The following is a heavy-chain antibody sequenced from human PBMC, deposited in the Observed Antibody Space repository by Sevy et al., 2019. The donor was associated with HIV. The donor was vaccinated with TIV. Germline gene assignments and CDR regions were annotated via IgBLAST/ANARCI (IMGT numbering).Heavy chain of an antibody. V-gene: IGHV3-30*02. D-gene: IGHD5-12*01. Sequence: GESLKISCAASGFIFSYYGMHWVRQAPGKGLEWVAVIWYDGSNTIYADSVKGRFTISRDNSKNILYLQMNSLRAEDTAVYYCAKDVSDGYNYFLDFWGQGALVTVSS. CDR1: GFIFSYYG. J-gene: IGHJ4*02. CDR3: AKDVSDGYNYFLDF. CDR2: IWYDGSNT.